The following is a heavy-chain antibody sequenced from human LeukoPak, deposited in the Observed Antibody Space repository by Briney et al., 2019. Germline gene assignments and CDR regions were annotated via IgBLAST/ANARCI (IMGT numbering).Heavy chain of an antibody. Sequence: GRSLRLSCAASGFTFSSYAIHWVRQAPGKGLEWVAVIAYDGGNKYYADSVKGRFTISRDNSKSTLYLQMNSLRAEDTAVYYCAKESGSRSYGAYFPHWGQGTLVTVSS. D-gene: IGHD6-13*01. J-gene: IGHJ1*01. CDR1: GFTFSSYA. V-gene: IGHV3-30-3*01. CDR2: IAYDGGNK. CDR3: AKESGSRSYGAYFPH.